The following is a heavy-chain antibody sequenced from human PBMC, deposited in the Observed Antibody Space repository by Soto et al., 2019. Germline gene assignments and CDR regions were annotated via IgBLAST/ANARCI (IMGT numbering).Heavy chain of an antibody. CDR3: ARHGIVTGINDYGMDV. CDR1: GYSFSTYW. Sequence: PGESLKISCTGSGYSFSTYWIAWVRQMPGKGLEWMGIIYPGDSDTRYSPSFQGQVTISADKSISTAYLQWSSLKASDTAMYYCARHGIVTGINDYGMDVWGQGTTVTV. CDR2: IYPGDSDT. V-gene: IGHV5-51*01. D-gene: IGHD3-9*01. J-gene: IGHJ6*02.